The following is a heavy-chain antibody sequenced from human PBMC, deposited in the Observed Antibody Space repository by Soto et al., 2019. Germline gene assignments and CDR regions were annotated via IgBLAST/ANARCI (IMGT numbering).Heavy chain of an antibody. CDR3: AKEHTIFGVALAVDE. J-gene: IGHJ4*02. D-gene: IGHD3-3*01. V-gene: IGHV3-30*18. CDR2: ISYDGSNK. Sequence: GGSLRLSCAASGFTFSSYGMHWVRQAPGKGLEWVAVISYDGSNKYYADSVKGRFTISRDNSKNTLYLQMNSLRAEDTAVYYCAKEHTIFGVALAVDECGKGTLVIVSS. CDR1: GFTFSSYG.